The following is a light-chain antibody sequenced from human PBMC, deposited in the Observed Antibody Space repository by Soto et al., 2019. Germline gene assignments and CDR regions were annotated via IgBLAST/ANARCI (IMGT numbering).Light chain of an antibody. CDR1: SSDVGNYNY. V-gene: IGLV2-14*03. Sequence: QSALTQPDSVSGSPGQSITISCTGTSSDVGNYNYVSWYQHHPGKAPKLMVYDVSHRPSGVSNRFSGSKSGNTASLTISGLQAEDEADYYCSSYTRSRSYVFGTGTKVTVL. J-gene: IGLJ1*01. CDR2: DVS. CDR3: SSYTRSRSYV.